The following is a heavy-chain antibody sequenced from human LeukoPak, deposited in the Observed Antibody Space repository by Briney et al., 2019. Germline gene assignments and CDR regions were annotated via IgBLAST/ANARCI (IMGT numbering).Heavy chain of an antibody. CDR3: NVRWGPNSDY. D-gene: IGHD7-27*01. CDR2: ISSDGTTT. J-gene: IGHJ4*02. Sequence: GGSLRLSCAASGFTFSTFWMHWVRQTPGKGLVWVSRISSDGTTTHYADSVKGRFTISRDNAKNTLFLHMNSLRAEDMAVYYCNVRWGPNSDYWGQGTLVTVSS. CDR1: GFTFSTFW. V-gene: IGHV3-74*01.